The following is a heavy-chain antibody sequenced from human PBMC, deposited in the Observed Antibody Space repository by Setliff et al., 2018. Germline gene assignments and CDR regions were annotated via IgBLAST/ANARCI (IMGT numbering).Heavy chain of an antibody. Sequence: PGGSLRLSCGASGFPVSSYAMTWVRQAPGKGLEWVSGISGYGSRTYYADSVKGRSTISRDNSQNTMYLQMNSLRAEDTAVYYCIRDTSGRDAFDIWGQGTMVTVSS. J-gene: IGHJ3*02. CDR2: ISGYGSRT. CDR3: IRDTSGRDAFDI. V-gene: IGHV3-23*01. CDR1: GFPVSSYA. D-gene: IGHD6-19*01.